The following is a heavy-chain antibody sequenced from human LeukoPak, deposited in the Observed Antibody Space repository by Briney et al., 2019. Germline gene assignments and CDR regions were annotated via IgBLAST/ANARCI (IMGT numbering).Heavy chain of an antibody. CDR3: ARHHCTSTSCYPYYYYAMEV. CDR2: IFPGDSDT. CDR1: GYTFTNYW. D-gene: IGHD2-2*01. Sequence: PGESLKISCKGSGYTFTNYWIGWVRQMPGKGLEWMGIIFPGDSDTRYSPSFQGQVTISVGKSISTAYLQWSSLKASDTAIYYCARHHCTSTSCYPYYYYAMEVWGPGTKVTVSS. J-gene: IGHJ6*02. V-gene: IGHV5-51*01.